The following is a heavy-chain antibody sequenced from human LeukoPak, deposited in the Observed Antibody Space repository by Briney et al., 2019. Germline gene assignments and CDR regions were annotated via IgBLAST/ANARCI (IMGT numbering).Heavy chain of an antibody. CDR3: AKDFGLVFDY. CDR1: GFTFSSYG. V-gene: IGHV3-30*18. J-gene: IGHJ4*02. CDR2: ISYDGSNK. Sequence: PGGSLRLSCAASGFTFSSYGMHWVRQAPGKGLEWVAVISYDGSNKYYADSVKGRFTISRDNSKNTLYLQMNSLRAEDTAVYYCAKDFGLVFDYWGQGTLVTVSS. D-gene: IGHD3-10*01.